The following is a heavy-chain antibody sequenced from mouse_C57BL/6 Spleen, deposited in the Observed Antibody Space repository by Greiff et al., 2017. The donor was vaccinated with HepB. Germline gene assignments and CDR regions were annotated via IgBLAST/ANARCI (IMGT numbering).Heavy chain of an antibody. D-gene: IGHD2-4*01. J-gene: IGHJ3*01. V-gene: IGHV1-69*01. Sequence: VQLQQSGAELVMPGASVKLSCKASGYTFTSYWMHWVKQRPGQGLEWIGEIDPSDSYTNYNQKFKGKSTLTVDKSSSTAYMQLSSLTSEDSAVYYCGRIYYDYDGGCAYWGQGTLVTVSA. CDR2: IDPSDSYT. CDR3: GRIYYDYDGGCAY. CDR1: GYTFTSYW.